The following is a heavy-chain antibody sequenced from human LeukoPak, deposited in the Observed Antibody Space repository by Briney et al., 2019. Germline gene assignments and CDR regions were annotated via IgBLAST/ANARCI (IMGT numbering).Heavy chain of an antibody. V-gene: IGHV4-59*11. Sequence: SETLSLTCSVSGGSMSSHYWSWIRQPPGKGLEWIGYAYHSGITNYNPSLKSRVTISVDTSESQFSLRLSSVTAADTAIYYCARHGGTFDPWGQGILVTVSS. CDR3: ARHGGTFDP. CDR1: GGSMSSHY. D-gene: IGHD1-1*01. CDR2: AYHSGIT. J-gene: IGHJ5*02.